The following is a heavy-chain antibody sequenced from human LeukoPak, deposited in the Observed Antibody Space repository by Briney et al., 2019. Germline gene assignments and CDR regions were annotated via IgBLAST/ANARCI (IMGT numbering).Heavy chain of an antibody. J-gene: IGHJ4*02. CDR2: ISSSGSTI. V-gene: IGHV3-48*03. CDR1: GFYFANYA. CDR3: ARVSGYYDSSGYSPPDY. Sequence: PGGSLRLSCAASGFYFANYAMSWVRQAPGKGLEWVSYISSSGSTIYYADSVKGRFTISRDNAKNSLYLQMNSLRAEDTAVYYCARVSGYYDSSGYSPPDYWGQGTLVTVSS. D-gene: IGHD3-22*01.